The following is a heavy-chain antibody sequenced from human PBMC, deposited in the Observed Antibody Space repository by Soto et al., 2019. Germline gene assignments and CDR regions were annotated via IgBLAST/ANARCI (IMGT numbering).Heavy chain of an antibody. CDR3: ARQSEDLTPNFEC. Sequence: VGSLRLSCASSGFTFTRYSMNWVRQSPGKGLEWVSSISSTTNYIYYGDSMKGRFTISRDNAKNSLYLEMNSLRAEDTAVYYCARQSEDLTPNFECLGQGTLVSVSS. J-gene: IGHJ4*02. CDR2: ISSTTNYI. V-gene: IGHV3-21*06. CDR1: GFTFTRYS.